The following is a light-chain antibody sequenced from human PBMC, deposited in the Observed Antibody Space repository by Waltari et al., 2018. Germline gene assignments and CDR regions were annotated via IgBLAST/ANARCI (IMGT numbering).Light chain of an antibody. Sequence: QSALTQPASVSGSPGQSITISCTGTSRDIGTYDYVAWYQQHPGKAPKPIFYGVPHRQAGVSIRFSGSKSGNATSLSISVLQTEDEADYSGSSFTDATTPCVVGGGTKLPVL. V-gene: IGLV2-14*03. CDR2: GVP. CDR1: SRDIGTYDY. J-gene: IGLJ2*01. CDR3: SSFTDATTPCV.